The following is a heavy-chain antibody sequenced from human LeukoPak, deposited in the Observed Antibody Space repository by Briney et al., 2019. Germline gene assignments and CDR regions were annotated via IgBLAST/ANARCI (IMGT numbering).Heavy chain of an antibody. J-gene: IGHJ4*02. D-gene: IGHD3-10*01. CDR1: GDSINSYY. V-gene: IGHV4-59*01. Sequence: PSETLSLTCTVSGDSINSYYWSWIRQPPGKGLEWIGYIYYSGSTNYNPSLKSRVTISVDTSKNQFSLKLSSVTAADTAVYYCARNSGKGLDYWGQGTLVTVSS. CDR2: IYYSGST. CDR3: ARNSGKGLDY.